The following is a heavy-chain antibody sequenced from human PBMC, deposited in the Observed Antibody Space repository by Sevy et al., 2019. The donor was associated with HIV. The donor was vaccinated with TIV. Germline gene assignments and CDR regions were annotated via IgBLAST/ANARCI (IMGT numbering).Heavy chain of an antibody. CDR3: SRDLRLRGYSYGCFDY. Sequence: KAGPPVKVSCKASGYTFTGQYIHWVRQAPGQGLECMGWINPNSGNTNYAQEFQGRVTMTRDTSISTAYMELSGLKSDDTAVYYCSRDLRLRGYSYGCFDYWGQGTLVTVSS. CDR2: INPNSGNT. J-gene: IGHJ4*02. CDR1: GYTFTGQY. D-gene: IGHD5-18*01. V-gene: IGHV1-2*02.